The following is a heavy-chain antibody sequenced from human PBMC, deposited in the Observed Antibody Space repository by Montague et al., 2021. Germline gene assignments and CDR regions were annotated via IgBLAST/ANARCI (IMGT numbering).Heavy chain of an antibody. V-gene: IGHV4-39*01. CDR2: IYYSGNT. D-gene: IGHD5-12*01. CDR3: ARPNIVTIHWYFDL. J-gene: IGHJ2*01. Sequence: SETLSLTCAVSGGSIGSSSYYWGWIRQPPGKGLEWIGSIYYSGNTYYNPSLKSRVTISVDPSKNQFPLRLSSVTAADTAVNYCARPNIVTIHWYFDLWGRGTLVLVSS. CDR1: GGSIGSSSYY.